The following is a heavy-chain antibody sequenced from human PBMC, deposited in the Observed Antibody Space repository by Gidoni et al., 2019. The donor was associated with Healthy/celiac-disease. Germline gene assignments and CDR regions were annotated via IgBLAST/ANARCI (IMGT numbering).Heavy chain of an antibody. CDR2: IYSGGST. J-gene: IGHJ4*02. CDR1: GFTVSSNY. D-gene: IGHD1-26*01. V-gene: IGHV3-66*01. CDR3: ASSQWELFLFDY. Sequence: EVQLVESGGGLVQPGGSLRLSCAASGFTVSSNYMSWVRQAPGKGLEWVSVIYSGGSTYYADSVKGRFTISRDNSKNTLYLQMNSLRAEDTAVYYCASSQWELFLFDYWGQGTLVTVSS.